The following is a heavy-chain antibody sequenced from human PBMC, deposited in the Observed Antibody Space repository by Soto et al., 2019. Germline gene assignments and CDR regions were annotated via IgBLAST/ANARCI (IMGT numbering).Heavy chain of an antibody. D-gene: IGHD4-17*01. CDR2: INSDGSST. J-gene: IGHJ6*03. Sequence: EVQLVESGGGLVQPGGSLRLSCAASGFTFSSYWMHWVRQAPGKGLVWVSRINSDGSSTSYADSVKGRFTISRDNAKNTMYMQMNSLRAEDTAVYYCASMTTVTTYYYMDVWGKGTTVTVYS. V-gene: IGHV3-74*01. CDR3: ASMTTVTTYYYMDV. CDR1: GFTFSSYW.